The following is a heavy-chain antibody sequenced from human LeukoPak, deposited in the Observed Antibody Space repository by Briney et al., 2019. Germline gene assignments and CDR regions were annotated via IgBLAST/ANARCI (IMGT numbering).Heavy chain of an antibody. CDR1: GGSISSSSYY. V-gene: IGHV4-39*01. Sequence: PSETLSLTCTVSGGSISSSSYYWGWIRQPPGKGLEWIGSIYYSGSTYYNPSLKSRVTISVDTSKNQFSLKLSSVTAADTAAYYCATTVVPAAIVGYYFDYWGQGTLVTVSS. J-gene: IGHJ4*02. CDR2: IYYSGST. D-gene: IGHD2-2*02. CDR3: ATTVVPAAIVGYYFDY.